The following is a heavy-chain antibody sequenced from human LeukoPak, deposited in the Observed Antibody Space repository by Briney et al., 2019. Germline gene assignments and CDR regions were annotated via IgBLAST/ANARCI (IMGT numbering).Heavy chain of an antibody. Sequence: GGSLRLSCAASGFTFDDYAMHWVRQAPGKGLEWVSGISWNSENIGYADSVKGRFTISRDNAKNSLYLQMNSLRAEDTALYYCARADYYDSSGFIDYWGQGTLVTVSS. J-gene: IGHJ4*02. V-gene: IGHV3-9*01. D-gene: IGHD3-22*01. CDR2: ISWNSENI. CDR1: GFTFDDYA. CDR3: ARADYYDSSGFIDY.